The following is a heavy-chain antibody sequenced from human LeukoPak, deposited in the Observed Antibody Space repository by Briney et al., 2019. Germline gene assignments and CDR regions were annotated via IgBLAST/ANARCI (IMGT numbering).Heavy chain of an antibody. J-gene: IGHJ6*02. CDR1: GFTFSSSA. Sequence: GGSLRLSCAASGFTFSSSAMSWVRQAPGKGLEWVASINHNGNVNYYVDSVKGRFTISRDNAKNSLYLQMSNLRAGDTAVYFCARGGGLDVWGQGATVTVSS. D-gene: IGHD3-16*01. CDR2: INHNGNVN. V-gene: IGHV3-7*03. CDR3: ARGGGLDV.